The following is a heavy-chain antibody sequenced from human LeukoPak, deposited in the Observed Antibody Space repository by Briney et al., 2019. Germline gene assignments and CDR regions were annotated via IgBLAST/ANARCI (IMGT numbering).Heavy chain of an antibody. Sequence: GGSLRLSCAASGFSFSNYALSWVRQSPRQGLEWVSAITSSGDSTYYADSVKGRFTISRDNSKNTLYLQMSSLRADDTAVYYCAKGGHYSFFDYWGQGTLVTVSS. CDR1: GFSFSNYA. CDR3: AKGGHYSFFDY. D-gene: IGHD4-11*01. V-gene: IGHV3-23*01. J-gene: IGHJ4*02. CDR2: ITSSGDST.